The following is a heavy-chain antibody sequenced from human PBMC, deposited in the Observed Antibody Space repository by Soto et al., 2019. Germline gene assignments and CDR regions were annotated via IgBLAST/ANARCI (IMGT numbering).Heavy chain of an antibody. CDR3: AKLGRDGLELRVIDY. Sequence: ESLKISCKGSGYSFTSYWISWVRQMPGKGLEWMGRIDPSDSYTNYSPSFQGHVTISADKSISTAYLQWSSLKASDTAMYYCAKLGRDGLELRVIDYWGHGTLVTVSS. CDR2: IDPSDSYT. V-gene: IGHV5-10-1*01. J-gene: IGHJ4*01. CDR1: GYSFTSYW. D-gene: IGHD1-7*01.